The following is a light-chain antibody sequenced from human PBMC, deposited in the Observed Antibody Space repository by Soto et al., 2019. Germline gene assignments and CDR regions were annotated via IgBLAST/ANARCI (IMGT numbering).Light chain of an antibody. CDR2: GTS. CDR1: QSVSSN. Sequence: ELVMTQSPATLSVSPGERATLSCRASQSVSSNLAWYQQKTGQAPRLLIYGTSNRATGIPDRFSGSGSGTDFTLTIRRLETAELAVYYCQQYGDSLWTFGQGTKGDIK. CDR3: QQYGDSLWT. V-gene: IGKV3-20*01. J-gene: IGKJ1*01.